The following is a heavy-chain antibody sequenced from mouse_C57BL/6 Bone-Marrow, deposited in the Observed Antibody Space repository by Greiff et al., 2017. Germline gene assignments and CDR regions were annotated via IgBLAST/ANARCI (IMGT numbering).Heavy chain of an antibody. CDR3: ARFPSYYAMDY. V-gene: IGHV1-63*01. CDR1: GYTFTNYW. J-gene: IGHJ4*01. Sequence: VKLQESGAELVRPGTSVKMSCKASGYTFTNYWIGWAKQRPGHGLEWIGDIYPGGGYTNYNEKFKGKATLTADKSSSTAYMQFSSLTSEDSAIYYCARFPSYYAMDYWGQGTSVTVSS. CDR2: IYPGGGYT.